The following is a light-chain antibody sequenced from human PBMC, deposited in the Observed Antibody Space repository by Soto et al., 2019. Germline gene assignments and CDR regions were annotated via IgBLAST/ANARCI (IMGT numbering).Light chain of an antibody. CDR2: GAS. CDR1: QTVSTNF. CDR3: QLYGNSPRYT. J-gene: IGKJ2*01. V-gene: IGKV3-20*01. Sequence: EIVLTQSPGTLSLSPGERVTLSCRASQTVSTNFLAWYQQKPGQAPRLLIHGASGRASGIPDRFSGSGSGTDFTLTISRLEAADFAVYYCQLYGNSPRYTFGQGTKLEIK.